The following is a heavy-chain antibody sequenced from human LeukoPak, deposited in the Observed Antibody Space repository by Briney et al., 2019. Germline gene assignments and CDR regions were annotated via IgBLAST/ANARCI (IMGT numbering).Heavy chain of an antibody. CDR3: ARVSWFPGTSYYYMDV. Sequence: SETLSLTCTVSGYSISSGYYWSWIRQPPGKGLEWFGYIYDSGTTNYNPSLKSRVTISVDTSKNQFSLKLSSVTAADTAVYFCARVSWFPGTSYYYMDVWGKGTTVTVSS. CDR1: GYSISSGYY. V-gene: IGHV4-61*01. D-gene: IGHD1-1*01. J-gene: IGHJ6*03. CDR2: IYDSGTT.